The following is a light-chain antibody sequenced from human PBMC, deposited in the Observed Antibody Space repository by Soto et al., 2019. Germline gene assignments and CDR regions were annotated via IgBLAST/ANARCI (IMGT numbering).Light chain of an antibody. J-gene: IGKJ5*01. V-gene: IGKV1-39*01. Sequence: QRTQTPSSLSASVGDRGTITCRSSQTIYSTLNWYQQKPGKAPNLLIYAASSLESGVPARFSGSGSGTHFTLTITGLQPEDFATYYCQQTYSSLPITFGQGTRLEIK. CDR3: QQTYSSLPIT. CDR2: AAS. CDR1: QTIYST.